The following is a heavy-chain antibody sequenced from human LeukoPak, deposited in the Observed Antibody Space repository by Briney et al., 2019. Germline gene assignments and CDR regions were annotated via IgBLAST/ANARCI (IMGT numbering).Heavy chain of an antibody. D-gene: IGHD3-9*01. CDR2: INSDGSST. CDR3: ARVMGYFDWLPQGGSIDY. J-gene: IGHJ4*02. CDR1: GLTFTSYS. Sequence: GGSLRLSCAASGLTFTSYSMNWVRQAPGKGLVWVSRINSDGSSTSYADSVKGRFTISRDNAKNTLYLQMNSLRAEDTAVYYCARVMGYFDWLPQGGSIDYWGQGTLVTVSS. V-gene: IGHV3-74*01.